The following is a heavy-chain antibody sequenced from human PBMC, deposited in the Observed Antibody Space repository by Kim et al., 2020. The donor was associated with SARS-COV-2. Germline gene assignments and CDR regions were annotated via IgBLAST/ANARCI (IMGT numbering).Heavy chain of an antibody. V-gene: IGHV3-30*18. Sequence: GGSLRLSCAASGFTFSSFGMYWVRQAPGKGRGWVASISSDGINEHYAGSVKGRFSISRDDSKNTVSLQMDSLRVEDTALYYCAERLDPKGGLDDWGQGTTVTVSS. CDR1: GFTFSSFG. D-gene: IGHD6-19*01. CDR3: AERLDPKGGLDD. CDR2: ISSDGINE. J-gene: IGHJ6*02.